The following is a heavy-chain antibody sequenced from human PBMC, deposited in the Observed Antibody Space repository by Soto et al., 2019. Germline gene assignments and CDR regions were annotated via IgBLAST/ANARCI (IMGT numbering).Heavy chain of an antibody. CDR2: MNPNSGNT. CDR3: ARGLGYCSGGGCYGIDY. CDR1: GYTFSSYD. Sequence: QVHLVQSGAEVKKPGASVKVSCKASGYTFSSYDINWVRQATGQGLEWMGWMNPNSGNTGYAQDFQGRVTMTKNTSLSTAYMELSSLRAEDTAVYYCARGLGYCSGGGCYGIDYWGQGTLVTVSS. J-gene: IGHJ4*02. V-gene: IGHV1-8*01. D-gene: IGHD2-15*01.